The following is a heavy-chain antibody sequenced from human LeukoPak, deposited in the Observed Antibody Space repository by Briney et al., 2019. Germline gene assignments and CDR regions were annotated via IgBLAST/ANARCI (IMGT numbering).Heavy chain of an antibody. V-gene: IGHV3-21*01. CDR3: AAGYNSGLAY. Sequence: GGSLRLSCAASGFTFSSYAMSWVRQAPGKGLEWVSSISSSSSYIYYADSVKGRFTISRDNAKNSLYLQMNSLRAEDTAVYYCAAGYNSGLAYWGQGTLVTVSS. CDR2: ISSSSSYI. D-gene: IGHD5-24*01. J-gene: IGHJ4*02. CDR1: GFTFSSYA.